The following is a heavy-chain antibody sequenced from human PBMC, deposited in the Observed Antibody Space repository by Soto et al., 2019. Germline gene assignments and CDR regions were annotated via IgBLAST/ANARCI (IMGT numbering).Heavy chain of an antibody. CDR2: ISYDGSNK. V-gene: IGHV3-30-3*01. J-gene: IGHJ5*02. CDR1: GFTFSSYA. CDR3: ARDRIAVAANWFDP. Sequence: GGSLRLSCAASGFTFSSYAMHWVRQAPGKGLEWVAVISYDGSNKYYADSVKGRFTISRDNAKNSLYLQMNSLRAEDTAVYYCARDRIAVAANWFDPWGQGTLVTVSS. D-gene: IGHD6-19*01.